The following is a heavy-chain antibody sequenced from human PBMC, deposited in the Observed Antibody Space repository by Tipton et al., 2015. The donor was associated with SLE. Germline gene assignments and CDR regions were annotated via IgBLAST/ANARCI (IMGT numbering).Heavy chain of an antibody. D-gene: IGHD1-1*01. J-gene: IGHJ3*02. Sequence: SLRLSCAASGFTVANYGMMWVRQAPGKGLEWVSVFYSGGDTYYADSVKGRFTVSRDQSKNTVYLQMNSLRAEDTAIYYCARDVLEPGAFDIWGQGTMVTVSS. CDR1: GFTVANYG. CDR3: ARDVLEPGAFDI. V-gene: IGHV3-23*03. CDR2: FYSGGDT.